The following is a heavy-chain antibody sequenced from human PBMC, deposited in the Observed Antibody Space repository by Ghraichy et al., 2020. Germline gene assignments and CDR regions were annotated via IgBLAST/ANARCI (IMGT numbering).Heavy chain of an antibody. Sequence: SQTLSLTCAVYGGSFSGYYWSWIRQPPGKGLEWIGEINHSGSTNYNPSLKSRVTISIDTSKNQFSLKLTSVTAADTAVYYCAIGGLDSSGWYYFDYWGQGTLVTVSS. CDR3: AIGGLDSSGWYYFDY. CDR2: INHSGST. CDR1: GGSFSGYY. V-gene: IGHV4-34*01. J-gene: IGHJ4*02. D-gene: IGHD6-19*01.